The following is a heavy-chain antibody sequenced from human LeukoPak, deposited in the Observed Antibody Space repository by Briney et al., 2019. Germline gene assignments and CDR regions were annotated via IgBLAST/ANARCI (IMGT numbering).Heavy chain of an antibody. CDR2: IHYSGST. CDR3: ARDSSAYNNLDY. D-gene: IGHD3-22*01. CDR1: GGSISSSSHY. Sequence: PSETLSLTCTVSGGSISSSSHYWGWIRQPPGKGLEWIGYIHYSGSTFNNPSLKSRVTISVDTSKNQFSLRLSSVTAADTAVYYCARDSSAYNNLDYWGQGTLITVSS. J-gene: IGHJ4*02. V-gene: IGHV4-31*03.